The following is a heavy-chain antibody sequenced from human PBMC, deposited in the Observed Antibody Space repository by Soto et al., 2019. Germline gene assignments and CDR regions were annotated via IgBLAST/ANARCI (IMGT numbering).Heavy chain of an antibody. J-gene: IGHJ4*02. D-gene: IGHD1-1*01. CDR2: INPSGGGT. CDR3: GRVSNGTGWNPFDY. V-gene: IGHV1-46*03. CDR1: GYTFTSYY. Sequence: QVQLVQSGAEVKKPGASVKVSCKASGYTFTSYYIHWVRQAPGQGLEWMGIINPSGGGTSYAQKFQSRVTMTGATSTSTVYMELSSLRSEDTAVYYCGRVSNGTGWNPFDYWGQGTLVTVSS.